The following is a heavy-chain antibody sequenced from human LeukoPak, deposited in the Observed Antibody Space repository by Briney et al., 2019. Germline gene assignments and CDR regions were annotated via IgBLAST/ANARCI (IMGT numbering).Heavy chain of an antibody. Sequence: GGSLRLSCAAYGFTFSSYWMHWVRQAPGKGLVWVSRINSDESTTNYADSVKGRFTISRDNAKNTLYLQMNSLRAEDTAVYYCARGSYYLDCWGQGILVTVSS. V-gene: IGHV3-74*01. CDR3: ARGSYYLDC. CDR2: INSDESTT. CDR1: GFTFSSYW. J-gene: IGHJ4*02.